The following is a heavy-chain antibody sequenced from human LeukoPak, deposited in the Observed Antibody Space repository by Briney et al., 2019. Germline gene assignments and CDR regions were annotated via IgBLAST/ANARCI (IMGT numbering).Heavy chain of an antibody. Sequence: GASVKVSCKASGYTFTGYYMHWVRQAPGQGLEWMGWINPNSGGTNYAQKFQGRVTMTRDTSISTAYMELSRLRSDDTAVYYCARENGGAAAGSNIWGQGTMVTVSS. J-gene: IGHJ3*02. CDR1: GYTFTGYY. CDR3: ARENGGAAAGSNI. V-gene: IGHV1-2*02. D-gene: IGHD6-13*01. CDR2: INPNSGGT.